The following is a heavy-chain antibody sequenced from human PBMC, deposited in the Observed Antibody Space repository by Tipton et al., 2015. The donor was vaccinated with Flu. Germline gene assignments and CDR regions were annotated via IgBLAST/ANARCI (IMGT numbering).Heavy chain of an antibody. CDR1: GFSFSNYG. D-gene: IGHD3-22*01. V-gene: IGHV3-30*02. CDR3: AKDWSTFDSDSSDFY. Sequence: SLRLSCAASGFSFSNYGMHWVRQAPGKGLEGVAFIRSDGSDNYYADSVKGRFTISRDISTNTLYLQMNTLRTEDTALYYCAKDWSTFDSDSSDFYWGQGTLVTVSS. J-gene: IGHJ4*02. CDR2: IRSDGSDN.